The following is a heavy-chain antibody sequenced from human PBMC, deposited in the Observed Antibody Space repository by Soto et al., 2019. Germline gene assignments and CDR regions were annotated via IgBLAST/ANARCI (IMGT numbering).Heavy chain of an antibody. D-gene: IGHD2-2*01. CDR3: ASGGLSSSFAY. J-gene: IGHJ4*02. CDR1: GGSFSGYY. V-gene: IGHV4-34*01. Sequence: QVQLQQWGAGLLKPSETLSLTCAVYGGSFSGYYWSWIRQPPGKGLEWIGEINHSGSTIYNPSLKTRVTISVDTSKNQFSLKLSSVTAADTAVYYCASGGLSSSFAYWGQGTLVTVSS. CDR2: INHSGST.